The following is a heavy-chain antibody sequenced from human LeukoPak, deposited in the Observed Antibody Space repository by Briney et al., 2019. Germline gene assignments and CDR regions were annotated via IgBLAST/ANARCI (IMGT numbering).Heavy chain of an antibody. CDR3: ARGPNKSDGGNSGSAWFDP. CDR1: GYTFTSYG. J-gene: IGHJ5*02. D-gene: IGHD4-23*01. Sequence: ASVKVSCKASGYTFTSYGISWVRQATGQGLEWMGWMNPNSGNTGYAQKFQGRVTMTRNTSISTAYMELSSLRSEDTAVYYCARGPNKSDGGNSGSAWFDPWGQGTLATVSS. CDR2: MNPNSGNT. V-gene: IGHV1-8*02.